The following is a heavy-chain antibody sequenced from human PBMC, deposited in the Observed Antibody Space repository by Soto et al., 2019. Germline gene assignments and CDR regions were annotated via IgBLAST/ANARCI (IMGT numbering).Heavy chain of an antibody. CDR3: ARDWGGVTLVRGVTV. D-gene: IGHD3-10*01. V-gene: IGHV1-46*01. Sequence: ASVKVSCKASGYTFTSYYMHWVRQAPGQGLEWMGRINPSSGSTSYAQKFQGRVTMTTDASTSTVYMELSSLRSEDTAVYYCARDWGGVTLVRGVTVWGQGTPVTVSS. CDR2: INPSSGST. CDR1: GYTFTSYY. J-gene: IGHJ6*02.